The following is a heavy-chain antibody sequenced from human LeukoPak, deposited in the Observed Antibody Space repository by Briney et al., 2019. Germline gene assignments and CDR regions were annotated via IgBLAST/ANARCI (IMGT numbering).Heavy chain of an antibody. D-gene: IGHD3-3*01. V-gene: IGHV3-21*01. CDR2: ISSSSSYI. J-gene: IGHJ4*02. CDR3: ARVYYDFWSGYFLFDY. Sequence: PGGSLRLSCAASGFTFSSYSMNWVRQAPGKGLEWVSSISSSSSYIYYADSVKGRFTISRDNAKNSLYLQMNSLRAEDTAVYYCARVYYDFWSGYFLFDYWGQGTLVTVSS. CDR1: GFTFSSYS.